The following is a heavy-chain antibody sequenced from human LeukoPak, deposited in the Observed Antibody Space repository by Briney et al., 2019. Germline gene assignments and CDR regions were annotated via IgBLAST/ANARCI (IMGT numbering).Heavy chain of an antibody. V-gene: IGHV3-9*01. CDR1: GFTFDDYA. CDR2: ISWNSGSI. Sequence: GRSLRLSCAASGFTFDDYAMHWVRQAPGKGLEWVSGISWNSGSIGYADSVKGRFTISRDNAKNSLYLQMNSLRAEDTALYYCVKVTVAGFVDYWGQGTLVTVSS. CDR3: VKVTVAGFVDY. J-gene: IGHJ4*02. D-gene: IGHD2-15*01.